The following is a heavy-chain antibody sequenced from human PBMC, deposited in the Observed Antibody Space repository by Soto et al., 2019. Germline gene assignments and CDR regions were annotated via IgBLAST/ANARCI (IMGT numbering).Heavy chain of an antibody. CDR3: GRDAGRRFDY. D-gene: IGHD6-13*01. J-gene: IGHJ4*02. V-gene: IGHV3-7*01. CDR1: GFTFSSYW. Sequence: EVQLVESGGGLVQPGGSLRLSCAASGFTFSSYWMPWARQAPGKGLEWVASMNRDGSEKRYADSVEGRFTISRDNAKNSLFLQMNSLSPDDTAVYYCGRDAGRRFDYWGQGSLVTVSS. CDR2: MNRDGSEK.